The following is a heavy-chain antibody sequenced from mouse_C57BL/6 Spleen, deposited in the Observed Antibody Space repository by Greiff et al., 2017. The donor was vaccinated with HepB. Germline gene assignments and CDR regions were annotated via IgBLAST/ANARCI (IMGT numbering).Heavy chain of an antibody. CDR2: ISSGSSTI. CDR3: AREVETGNYFDY. D-gene: IGHD4-1*01. Sequence: VQLKESGGGLVKPGGSLKLSCAASGFTFSDYGMHWVRQAPEKGLEWVAYISSGSSTIYYADTVKGRFTISRDNAKNTLFLQMTSLRSEDTAMYYCAREVETGNYFDYWGQGTTLTVSS. J-gene: IGHJ2*01. CDR1: GFTFSDYG. V-gene: IGHV5-17*01.